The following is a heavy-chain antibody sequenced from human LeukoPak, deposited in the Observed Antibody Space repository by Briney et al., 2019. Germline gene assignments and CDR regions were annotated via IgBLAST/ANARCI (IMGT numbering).Heavy chain of an antibody. CDR3: ARGLGAAAARSSDY. V-gene: IGHV4-4*02. D-gene: IGHD6-13*01. J-gene: IGHJ4*02. CDR1: GGSISSSNW. Sequence: SETLSLTCAVSGGSISSSNWWSWVRQPPGKGLEWIGEIYHSGSTNYNPSLKSRVTISVDKSKNQFSLKLSSVTAADTAVYYCARGLGAAAARSSDYWGQGTLVTVSS. CDR2: IYHSGST.